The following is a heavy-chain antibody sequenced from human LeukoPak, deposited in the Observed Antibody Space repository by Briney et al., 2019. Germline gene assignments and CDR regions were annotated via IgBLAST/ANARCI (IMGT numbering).Heavy chain of an antibody. CDR2: VYYAGST. Sequence: PSETLTLTCKVSGDSDISDSFYWAWLRQTPGKGLEWIATVYYAGSTYYNPSLKTRVTISMDTSKNQFSLALRSVVDPDTGVYSFACYSGSGSLSPPFGPWGQGTLVTVSS. CDR3: ACYSGSGSLSPPFGP. CDR1: GDSDISDSFY. J-gene: IGHJ5*02. D-gene: IGHD3-10*01. V-gene: IGHV4-39*01.